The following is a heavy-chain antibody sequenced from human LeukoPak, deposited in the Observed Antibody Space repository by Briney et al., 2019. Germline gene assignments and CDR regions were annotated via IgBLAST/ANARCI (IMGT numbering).Heavy chain of an antibody. CDR3: ARDRDGYCSSTGCYTIDY. Sequence: GSLRLSCAASGFTFSDYYMSWIRQAPGKGLEWVSYISSSGSTIYYADSVKGRFTISRDNAKNSLYLQMNSLRAEDTAVYYCARDRDGYCSSTGCYTIDYWGQGTLVTVSS. J-gene: IGHJ4*02. D-gene: IGHD2-2*02. CDR2: ISSSGSTI. CDR1: GFTFSDYY. V-gene: IGHV3-11*04.